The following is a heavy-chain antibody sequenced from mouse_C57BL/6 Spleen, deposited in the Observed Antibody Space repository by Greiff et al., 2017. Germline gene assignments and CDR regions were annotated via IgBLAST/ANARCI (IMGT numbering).Heavy chain of an antibody. CDR1: GFTFSDYG. Sequence: EVKLVESGGGLVKPGGSLKLSCAASGFTFSDYGMHWVRQAPEKGLEWVAYISSGSSTIYYADTVKGRFTISRDNAKNTLCLQMTSLRSEDTAMYYCARSRYYYAMDYWGQGTSVTVSS. V-gene: IGHV5-17*01. CDR2: ISSGSSTI. J-gene: IGHJ4*01. CDR3: ARSRYYYAMDY.